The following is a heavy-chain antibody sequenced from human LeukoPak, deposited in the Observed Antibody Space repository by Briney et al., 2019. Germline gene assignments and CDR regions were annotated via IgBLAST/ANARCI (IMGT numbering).Heavy chain of an antibody. Sequence: ASVKVSCKASGYTFTGYYMHWVRQAPGQGLEWMGWISAYNGNTNYAQKLQGRVTMTTDTSTSTAYMELRSLRSDDTAVYYCAKTYYYDSSGYSPFDYWGQGTLVTVSS. CDR1: GYTFTGYY. D-gene: IGHD3-22*01. J-gene: IGHJ4*02. V-gene: IGHV1-18*04. CDR3: AKTYYYDSSGYSPFDY. CDR2: ISAYNGNT.